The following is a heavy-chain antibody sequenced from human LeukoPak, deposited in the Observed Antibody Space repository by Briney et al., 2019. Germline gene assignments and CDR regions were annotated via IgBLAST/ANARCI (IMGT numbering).Heavy chain of an antibody. D-gene: IGHD3-10*01. Sequence: GGSLRLSCAASGFPFSDSYMSWVRQAPGKGLEWISYINLSGNTVYYADSVKGRFTISRDNSKNTLYLQMNSLRAEDTAVYYCAKHIHGSGSPFDYWGQGTLVTVSS. J-gene: IGHJ4*02. V-gene: IGHV3-11*01. CDR1: GFPFSDSY. CDR3: AKHIHGSGSPFDY. CDR2: INLSGNTV.